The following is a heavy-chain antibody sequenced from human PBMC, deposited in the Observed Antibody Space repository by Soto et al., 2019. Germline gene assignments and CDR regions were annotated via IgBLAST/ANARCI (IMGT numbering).Heavy chain of an antibody. J-gene: IGHJ4*02. CDR2: ISWNSGSI. V-gene: IGHV3-9*01. CDR1: GFTFDDYA. CDR3: AKAMGSCWYVGFDY. Sequence: EVQLVESGGGLVQPGRSLRLSCAASGFTFDDYAMHWVRQGPGKGLEWVSGISWNSGSIGYADSVKGRFTISRDNAKNSLYLQMNSLRAEDTALYYWAKAMGSCWYVGFDYWGQGTLVTVSS. D-gene: IGHD6-19*01.